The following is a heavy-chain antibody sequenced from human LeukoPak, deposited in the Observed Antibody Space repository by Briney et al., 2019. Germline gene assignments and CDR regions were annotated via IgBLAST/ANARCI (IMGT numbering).Heavy chain of an antibody. V-gene: IGHV1-69*06. CDR3: ATSSEYCSSTSCSDY. CDR1: GGTFSSYA. J-gene: IGHJ4*02. Sequence: SVKVSCKASGGTFSSYAISWVRQAPGQGPEWMGGIIPIFGTANYAQKFQGRVTITADKSTSTAYMELSSLRSEDTAVYYCATSSEYCSSTSCSDYWGQGTLVTVSS. D-gene: IGHD2-2*01. CDR2: IIPIFGTA.